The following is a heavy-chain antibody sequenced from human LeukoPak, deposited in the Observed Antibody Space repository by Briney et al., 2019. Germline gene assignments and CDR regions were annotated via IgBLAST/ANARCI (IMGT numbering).Heavy chain of an antibody. V-gene: IGHV4-39*01. D-gene: IGHD3-22*01. J-gene: IGHJ4*02. CDR1: GDSISSSRYY. CDR3: ARHLYFYDPSGYNYYFDY. CDR2: LYYTGTT. Sequence: PSETLSLTCTVSGDSISSSRYYWGWIRQPPGKGLEWIGGLYYTGTTYYNPSLESRVTISVDTSKNQFSLELNSVTAADTAVYYCARHLYFYDPSGYNYYFDYWGQGTLVTVSS.